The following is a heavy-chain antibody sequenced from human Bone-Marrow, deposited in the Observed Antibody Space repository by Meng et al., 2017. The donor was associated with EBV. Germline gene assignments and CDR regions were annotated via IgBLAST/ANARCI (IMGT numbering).Heavy chain of an antibody. CDR2: INAGNGKT. D-gene: IGHD4-17*01. Sequence: QVHLVQSGAEVKKPXXSXQGXCKASGYTLTKYALHWVRQAPGQRLGWMGWINAGNGKTQYSQRFQGRVTITRDTSASTAYMELSSLTSEDTAVYYCASGSDGDYEGVYWGQGTMVTVSS. CDR1: GYTLTKYA. CDR3: ASGSDGDYEGVY. J-gene: IGHJ4*02. V-gene: IGHV1-3*01.